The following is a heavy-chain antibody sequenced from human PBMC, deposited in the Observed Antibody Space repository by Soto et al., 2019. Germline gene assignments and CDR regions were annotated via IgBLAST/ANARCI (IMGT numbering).Heavy chain of an antibody. CDR1: RGSVSSNNW. D-gene: IGHD6-19*01. CDR3: ARRIALSGTAGAPGD. V-gene: IGHV4-4*02. Sequence: QVQLQESGPGLVKPSGTLSLTCGVSRGSVSSNNWWTWLRQPPGKGLEWIGEIYQTGTTNYNPSLQSRVTISLDKSNNHFSLKLNSVTAADTAVYYCARRIALSGTAGAPGDWGQGTLVIVSS. CDR2: IYQTGTT. J-gene: IGHJ4*02.